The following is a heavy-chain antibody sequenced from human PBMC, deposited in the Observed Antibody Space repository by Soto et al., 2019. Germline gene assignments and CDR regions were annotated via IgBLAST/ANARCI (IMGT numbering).Heavy chain of an antibody. CDR3: ARGLATLPVFAFDI. V-gene: IGHV2-5*01. CDR1: GFSLSTSGVG. D-gene: IGHD6-6*01. J-gene: IGHJ3*02. CDR2: IYWSGDE. Sequence: QGTLKESGPTLVKPTQTLTLTCCFAGFSLSTSGVGVGWIRQSPGKALEWLALIYWSGDEHYRPSLKSRLSIIKDTSKNHVVLIMTDMDPVDTATYYCARGLATLPVFAFDIWGQGTMVTVSS.